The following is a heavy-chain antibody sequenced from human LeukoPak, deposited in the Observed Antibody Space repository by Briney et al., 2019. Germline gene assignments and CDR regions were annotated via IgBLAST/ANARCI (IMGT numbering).Heavy chain of an antibody. CDR1: GFTFSSYG. CDR2: IRSDGSNK. J-gene: IGHJ4*02. V-gene: IGHV3-30*02. Sequence: GGSLRLSCAASGFTFSSYGMHWVRQAPGKGLEWVAFIRSDGSNKYYADSVKGRYTISRDNSKNTLYLQMNSLRAEDTAVYYCAKIKSPIQRVAGDYWGQGTLVTVSS. D-gene: IGHD6-19*01. CDR3: AKIKSPIQRVAGDY.